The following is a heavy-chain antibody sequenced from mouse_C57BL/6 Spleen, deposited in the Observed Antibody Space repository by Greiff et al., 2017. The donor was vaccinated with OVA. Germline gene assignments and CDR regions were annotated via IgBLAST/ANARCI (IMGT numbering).Heavy chain of an antibody. CDR2: IDPSDSYT. V-gene: IGHV1-59*01. CDR1: GYTFTSYW. Sequence: QVQLQQPGAELVRPGTSVKLSCKASGYTFTSYWMHWVKQRPGQGLEWIGVIDPSDSYTNYNQKFKGKATLTVDTSSSTAYMQLSSLTSEDSAVYYCARVRDSSGSWFAYWGQGTLVTVSA. D-gene: IGHD3-2*02. J-gene: IGHJ3*01. CDR3: ARVRDSSGSWFAY.